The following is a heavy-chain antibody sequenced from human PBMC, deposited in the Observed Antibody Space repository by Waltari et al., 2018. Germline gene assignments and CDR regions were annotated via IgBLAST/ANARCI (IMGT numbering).Heavy chain of an antibody. Sequence: QLQLQESGPGLVKSSETLSVTCTAFGGSISTSRYSWGCIRRPPGKGLEWIGSISYTGYTQYHPSLKSRVTISVDTAMEQIYLKLNSVTAADTAVYYCVRRGSAHLVYCGAACSIFDNWGQGALVTVSS. CDR1: GGSISTSRYS. CDR2: ISYTGYT. D-gene: IGHD2-21*02. V-gene: IGHV4-39*07. CDR3: VRRGSAHLVYCGAACSIFDN. J-gene: IGHJ4*02.